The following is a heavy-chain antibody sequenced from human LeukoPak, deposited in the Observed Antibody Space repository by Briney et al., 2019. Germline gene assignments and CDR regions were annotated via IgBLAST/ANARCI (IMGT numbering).Heavy chain of an antibody. CDR3: AREWCSSSWSCYFDY. CDR1: GFTFSSYA. V-gene: IGHV3-30*01. J-gene: IGHJ4*02. CDR2: ISYDGSNK. D-gene: IGHD6-13*01. Sequence: GRSLRLSCAASGFTFSSYAMHWVRQAPGKGLEWVAVISYDGSNKYYADSVKGRFTISRDNSKNTLYLQMNSLRAEDTAVYYCAREWCSSSWSCYFDYWGQGTLVTVSS.